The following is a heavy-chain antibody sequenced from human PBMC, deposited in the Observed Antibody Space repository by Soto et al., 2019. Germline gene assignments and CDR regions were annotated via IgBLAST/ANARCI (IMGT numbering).Heavy chain of an antibody. CDR1: GGFVSSGSYY. D-gene: IGHD1-1*01. Sequence: SETLSLTCAVYGGFVSSGSYYWSWIRQPPGKGLEWIGEMSHSGGTHFNPSLKSRVTISVDTSKNQFSLKMASVTAADTALYYCARVERGAATTVVDAFDIWGPGTMVTVSS. CDR2: MSHSGGT. J-gene: IGHJ3*02. V-gene: IGHV4-61*01. CDR3: ARVERGAATTVVDAFDI.